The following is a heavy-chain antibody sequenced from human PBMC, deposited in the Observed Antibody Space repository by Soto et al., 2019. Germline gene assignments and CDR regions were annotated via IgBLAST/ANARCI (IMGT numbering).Heavy chain of an antibody. V-gene: IGHV1-69*01. CDR2: IIPIFGTA. J-gene: IGHJ4*02. CDR1: GGTFGSYA. Sequence: VEVPCKAPGGTFGSYAISWVQQAPGQGLEWMGGIIPIFGTANYAQKFQGRVTITADESTSTAYMELSSLRSEDTAVYYCARGDGYNPSGYFGYWGQGTLVSLSS. CDR3: ARGDGYNPSGYFGY. D-gene: IGHD5-12*01.